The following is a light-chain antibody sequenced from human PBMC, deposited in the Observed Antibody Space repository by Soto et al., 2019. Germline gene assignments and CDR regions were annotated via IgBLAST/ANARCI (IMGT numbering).Light chain of an antibody. V-gene: IGKV3-20*01. CDR2: DAS. J-gene: IGKJ1*01. CDR1: QSVAGD. Sequence: ETLMTQSPATLSVSPGERATLSCRASQSVAGDLAWYQQKPGQAPRLLVYDASTRATGIPDRFSGSGSGTDFTLTISRLEPEDFAVYYCQQYGSSGTFGQGTKVDI. CDR3: QQYGSSGT.